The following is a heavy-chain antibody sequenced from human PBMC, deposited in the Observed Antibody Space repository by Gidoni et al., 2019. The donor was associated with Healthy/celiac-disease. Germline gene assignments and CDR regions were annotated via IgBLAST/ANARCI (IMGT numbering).Heavy chain of an antibody. J-gene: IGHJ3*02. CDR2: ISAYNGNT. CDR1: GYTFTSYG. V-gene: IGHV1-18*04. Sequence: QVQLVQSGAEVKKPGASVKVSCKASGYTFTSYGISWVRQAPGQGLEWMGWISAYNGNTNYAQKLQGRVTMTTDTSTSTAYMELRSLRSDDTAVYYCARDPARSIVGARPPRPQDAFDIWGQGTMVTVSS. D-gene: IGHD1-26*01. CDR3: ARDPARSIVGARPPRPQDAFDI.